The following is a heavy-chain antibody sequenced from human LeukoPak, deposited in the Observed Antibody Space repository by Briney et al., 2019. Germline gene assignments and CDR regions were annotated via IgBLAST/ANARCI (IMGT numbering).Heavy chain of an antibody. V-gene: IGHV3-23*01. D-gene: IGHD1-7*01. CDR2: ISGSGGST. J-gene: IGHJ6*03. Sequence: GGSLRLSCAASGFTFSSYAMSWVRQAPGKGLEWVSAISGSGGSTYHSDSVKGRFTISRDNSKNTLYLQINSLRAEDTAVYYCAKAQLELRFGGANYYMDVWGKGTTVTVSS. CDR1: GFTFSSYA. CDR3: AKAQLELRFGGANYYMDV.